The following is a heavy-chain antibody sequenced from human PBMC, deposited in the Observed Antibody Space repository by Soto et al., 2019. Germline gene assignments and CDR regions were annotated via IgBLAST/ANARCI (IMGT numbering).Heavy chain of an antibody. CDR2: ISAKSGNT. J-gene: IGHJ4*02. D-gene: IGHD1-7*01. Sequence: QLVQSGAEVKKPGASVKVSCKASGYTFTTSGFNWVRQAPGQWLEWMGWISAKSGNTNYAQKLQGRVTMTTDTSTSTVYMELKSLTSDDTAIYYCTRAGASDWNYVSTSSWGQGTLVTVSS. CDR1: GYTFTTSG. V-gene: IGHV1-18*04. CDR3: TRAGASDWNYVSTSS.